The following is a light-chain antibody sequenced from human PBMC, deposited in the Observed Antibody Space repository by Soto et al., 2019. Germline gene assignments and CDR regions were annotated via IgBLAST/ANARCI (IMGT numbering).Light chain of an antibody. CDR3: QHMRT. CDR2: DAS. Sequence: DIQMTQSPSTLSASIGDRVTITCRASQNINNWIAWYQQKPGKAPKFLIYDASTLESGVPSRVSGSGFGTELSRSISSLQPDDFGSYYGQHMRTFGQGTKVEMK. V-gene: IGKV1-5*01. J-gene: IGKJ1*01. CDR1: QNINNW.